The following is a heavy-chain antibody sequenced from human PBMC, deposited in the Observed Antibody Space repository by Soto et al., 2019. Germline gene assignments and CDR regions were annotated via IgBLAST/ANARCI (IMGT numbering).Heavy chain of an antibody. Sequence: QVQLVESGGGVVQPGRSLRLSCAASGFTFSRYAMHWVRQAPGKGLEWVAVISYDGSNKYYADSEKGRFTISRDNSKNTLYVQMNSLRAEDTDVYYCASGPDGDHDYWGQGTLVTVSS. D-gene: IGHD4-17*01. CDR3: ASGPDGDHDY. J-gene: IGHJ4*02. CDR2: ISYDGSNK. V-gene: IGHV3-30-3*01. CDR1: GFTFSRYA.